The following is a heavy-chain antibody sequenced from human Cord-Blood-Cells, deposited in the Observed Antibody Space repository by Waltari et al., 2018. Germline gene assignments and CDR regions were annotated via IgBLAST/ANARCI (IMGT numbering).Heavy chain of an antibody. V-gene: IGHV4-34*01. CDR2: INHSGST. J-gene: IGHJ6*02. D-gene: IGHD6-13*01. CDR1: GGSFIGYY. CDR3: AASSSWYYYYYGMDV. Sequence: QVQLQQWGAGLLKPSETLSLTSAVYGGSFIGYYWTGIRTPPGKGLEWIGEINHSGSTNYNPSLKSRVTISVDTSKNQFSLKLSSVTAADTAVYYCAASSSWYYYYYGMDVWGQGTTVTVSS.